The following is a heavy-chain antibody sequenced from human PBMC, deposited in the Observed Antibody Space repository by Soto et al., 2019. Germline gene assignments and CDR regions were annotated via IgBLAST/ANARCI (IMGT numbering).Heavy chain of an antibody. CDR1: GGTFNRQA. Sequence: QVVQSGAEVKKPGSSVKVSCKASGGTFNRQAFSWVRQAPGQGLEWMGGFIPIFGTTDYSQKFQGRVPITAAEAPSTAYMELGSLTSDDTAVYYCARVDSSMFEGGEWFDPWGQGTLVTVSS. V-gene: IGHV1-69*12. CDR3: ARVDSSMFEGGEWFDP. CDR2: FIPIFGTT. D-gene: IGHD3-10*02. J-gene: IGHJ5*02.